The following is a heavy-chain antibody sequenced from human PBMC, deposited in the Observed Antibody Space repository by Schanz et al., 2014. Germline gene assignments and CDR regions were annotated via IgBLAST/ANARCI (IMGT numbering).Heavy chain of an antibody. CDR3: AKGRFGELSAFDI. CDR1: GFTFSNYA. D-gene: IGHD3-10*01. V-gene: IGHV3-23*04. J-gene: IGHJ3*02. Sequence: EVQLVASGGGLVQPGGSLRLSCAASGFTFSNYAMSWVRQAPGKGLEWVSALSEGGGGTHYADSVRGRFTISRDNSRDTVYLQMNSLRAEDTAVYYCAKGRFGELSAFDIWGQGTMVTVSS. CDR2: LSEGGGGT.